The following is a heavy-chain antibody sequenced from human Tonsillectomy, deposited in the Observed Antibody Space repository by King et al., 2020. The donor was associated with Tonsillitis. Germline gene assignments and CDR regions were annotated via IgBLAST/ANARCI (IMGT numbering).Heavy chain of an antibody. V-gene: IGHV1-18*04. D-gene: IGHD1-26*01. CDR3: ARASSRGATTPYYYYGMDV. CDR1: GYTFTSYG. J-gene: IGHJ6*02. CDR2: ISAYNGNT. Sequence: VQLVQSGAEVKKPGASVKVSCKASGYTFTSYGISWVRQAPGQGLEWMGWISAYNGNTNYAQKLQGRGTMTTDTSTSTAYMGLRSLRSDDTAVYYCARASSRGATTPYYYYGMDVWGQGTTVTVSS.